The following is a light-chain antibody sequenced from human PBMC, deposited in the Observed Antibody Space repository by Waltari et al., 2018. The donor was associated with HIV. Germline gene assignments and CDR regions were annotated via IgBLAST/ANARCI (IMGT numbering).Light chain of an antibody. CDR1: ESVSSN. J-gene: IGKJ4*01. Sequence: EIVMTQSPATVSVSPGERVTLSCRASESVSSNLAWYQQKPGQAPRLLIYGAFIRATGIPDRFSGSGSVTEFTLTISTLQSEDFAVYYCQQYNSWPLIGGGTKVDFK. CDR3: QQYNSWPL. V-gene: IGKV3D-15*03. CDR2: GAF.